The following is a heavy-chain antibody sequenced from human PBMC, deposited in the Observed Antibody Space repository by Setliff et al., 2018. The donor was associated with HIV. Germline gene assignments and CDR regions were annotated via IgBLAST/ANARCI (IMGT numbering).Heavy chain of an antibody. J-gene: IGHJ4*02. CDR3: ARRLVVVAAEDYFDS. CDR2: IYYNGDT. Sequence: LSLTCSVSGDSISNSAYFWGWIRQPSGKGLEYIGSIYYNGDTYYNPSLKSRVTISVDTSNNQFSLKLRSVTAADTAVYYCARRLVVVAAEDYFDSWGQGALVTV. CDR1: GDSISNSAYF. D-gene: IGHD2-15*01. V-gene: IGHV4-39*01.